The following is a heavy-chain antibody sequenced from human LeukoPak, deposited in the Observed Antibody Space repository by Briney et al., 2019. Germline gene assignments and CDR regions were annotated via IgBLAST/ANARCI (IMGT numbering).Heavy chain of an antibody. D-gene: IGHD4-17*01. V-gene: IGHV3-53*01. CDR1: GFTVSSSY. CDR3: ARRQGKTVALDY. J-gene: IGHJ4*02. CDR2: IYSGGRT. Sequence: SGGSLRLSCAASGFTVSSSYMSWVRQAPGKGLEWVSVIYSGGRTYYADSVKGRFTISRDKSKNTLYLQMNSLRDEDTAVYYCARRQGKTVALDYWGQGILVTVSS.